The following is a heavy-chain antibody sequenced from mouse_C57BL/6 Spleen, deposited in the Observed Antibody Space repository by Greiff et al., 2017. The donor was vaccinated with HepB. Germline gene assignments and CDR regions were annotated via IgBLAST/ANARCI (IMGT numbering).Heavy chain of an antibody. CDR3: VKGDGYSLFAY. CDR2: IRSKSNNYAT. V-gene: IGHV10-1*01. D-gene: IGHD2-3*01. Sequence: EVHLVESGGGLVQPKGSLKLSCAASGFSFNTYAMNWVRQAPGKGLEWVARIRSKSNNYATYYADSVKDRFTISRDDSESMLYLQMNNLKTEDTAMYYCVKGDGYSLFAYWGQGTLVTVSA. CDR1: GFSFNTYA. J-gene: IGHJ3*01.